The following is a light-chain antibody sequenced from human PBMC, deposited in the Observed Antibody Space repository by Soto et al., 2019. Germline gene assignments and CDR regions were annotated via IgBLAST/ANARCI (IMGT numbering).Light chain of an antibody. Sequence: QSALTQPASVSGSPGQSITISCTGTSSDVGGYNYVSWYQQHPGKAPKLMIYEVSNRPSGVSNRCSGSKSGNTASLTISGLQAEDEADYYCSSYTSISIDYVFGTATKLTVL. V-gene: IGLV2-14*01. CDR1: SSDVGGYNY. CDR2: EVS. CDR3: SSYTSISIDYV. J-gene: IGLJ1*01.